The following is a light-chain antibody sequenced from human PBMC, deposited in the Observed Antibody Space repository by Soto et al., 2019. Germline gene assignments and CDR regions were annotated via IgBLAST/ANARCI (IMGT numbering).Light chain of an antibody. V-gene: IGLV1-44*01. Sequence: QSVLTQPPAASGTPGQRVTISSSGSSSNIGSNTVNWYQQLPGTAPKLLIYSNNQRPSGVPDRFSGSKSGTSASLAISGLQSEDEADYYCAEWDDSLNGHVVFGGGTKLTVL. CDR1: SSNIGSNT. CDR2: SNN. CDR3: AEWDDSLNGHVV. J-gene: IGLJ2*01.